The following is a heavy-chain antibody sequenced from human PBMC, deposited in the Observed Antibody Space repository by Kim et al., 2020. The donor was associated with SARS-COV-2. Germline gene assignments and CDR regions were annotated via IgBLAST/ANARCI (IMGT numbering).Heavy chain of an antibody. J-gene: IGHJ1*01. CDR3: AKDPRELFYDITGHYYRF. CDR2: ISCSGDST. CDR1: GFTFSSYA. D-gene: IGHD3-22*01. Sequence: GGSLRLSCTASGFTFSSYAMSWVRQAPGKGLECVSIISCSGDSTYYADSVKGRFTISRDNSKNTVFLQMNSLRVEDTAVYYCAKDPRELFYDITGHYYRFWGQGTLGTVS. V-gene: IGHV3-23*01.